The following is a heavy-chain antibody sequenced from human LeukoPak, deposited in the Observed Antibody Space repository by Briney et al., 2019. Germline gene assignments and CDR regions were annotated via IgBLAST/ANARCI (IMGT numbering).Heavy chain of an antibody. CDR1: GDSISSYY. V-gene: IGHV4-4*07. D-gene: IGHD1-26*01. CDR3: AAFLSGTYWYFDY. Sequence: PSETLSLTCTVSGDSISSYYWSWIRQPAERGLEWLGHIYTSGSTNSYTRGSTDYNPSLKSPVTISLDRPKNQFSLKLSSVTAADTAVYYCAAFLSGTYWYFDYWGQGALVTVSS. CDR2: IYTSGST. J-gene: IGHJ4*02.